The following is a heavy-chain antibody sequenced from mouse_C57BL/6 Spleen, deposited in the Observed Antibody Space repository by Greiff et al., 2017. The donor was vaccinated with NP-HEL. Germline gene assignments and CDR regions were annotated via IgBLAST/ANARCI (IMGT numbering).Heavy chain of an antibody. J-gene: IGHJ1*03. CDR2: ISSGGDYI. V-gene: IGHV5-9-1*02. CDR1: GFTFSSYA. D-gene: IGHD1-1*01. Sequence: EVQLVESGEGLVKPGGSLKLSCAASGFTFSSYAMSWVRQTPEKRLEWVAYISSGGDYIYYADTVKGRFTISRDNARNTLYLQMSSLKSEDTAMYYCTKTVVAGSDYWYFDVWGTGTTVTVSS. CDR3: TKTVVAGSDYWYFDV.